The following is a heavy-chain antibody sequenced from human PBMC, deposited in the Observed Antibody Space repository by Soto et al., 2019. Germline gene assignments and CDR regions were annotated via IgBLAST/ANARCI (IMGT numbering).Heavy chain of an antibody. V-gene: IGHV1-3*01. CDR3: ARDLTTGPNWFDP. D-gene: IGHD1-1*01. J-gene: IGHJ5*02. CDR1: GYTFTSYA. Sequence: QVQLVQSGAEVKKPGASVKVSCKASGYTFTSYAMHWVRQAPGQRLEWMGWINAGNGNTKYSQKFQGRVTITRDTSARKAYRELSSLRSQAPGVYYCARDLTTGPNWFDPWGQGTLVTVSS. CDR2: INAGNGNT.